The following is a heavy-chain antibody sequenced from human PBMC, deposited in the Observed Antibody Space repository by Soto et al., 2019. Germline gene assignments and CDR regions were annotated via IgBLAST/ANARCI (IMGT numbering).Heavy chain of an antibody. CDR1: GYTFTSYG. Sequence: QVQLVQSGAEVKKPGASVKVSCKASGYTFTSYGISWVRQAPGQGLEWMGWISAYNGNTNYAQKLQGRVTMTTDTSTSTAYIELRSLRSDDTAVYYCAREGGAYCGGDCYSGDYWGQGTLVTVSS. D-gene: IGHD2-21*02. V-gene: IGHV1-18*01. CDR3: AREGGAYCGGDCYSGDY. J-gene: IGHJ4*02. CDR2: ISAYNGNT.